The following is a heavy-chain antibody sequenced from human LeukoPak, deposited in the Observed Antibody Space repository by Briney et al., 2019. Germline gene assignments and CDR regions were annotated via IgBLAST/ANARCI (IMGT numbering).Heavy chain of an antibody. D-gene: IGHD2-15*01. CDR2: IKQDGSEK. Sequence: GGSLRLSCAASGFTFSSYWMSWVRQAPGKGLEWVANIKQDGSEKYYVDSVKGRFTISRDNAKNSLYLQMNSLRAEDTAVYYCAREGCSGGSCYVENYYYYMDVWGKGTTVTVSS. J-gene: IGHJ6*03. V-gene: IGHV3-7*01. CDR3: AREGCSGGSCYVENYYYYMDV. CDR1: GFTFSSYW.